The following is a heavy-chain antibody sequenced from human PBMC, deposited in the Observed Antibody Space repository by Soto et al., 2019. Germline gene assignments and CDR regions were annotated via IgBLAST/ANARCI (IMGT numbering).Heavy chain of an antibody. CDR1: GFTFSSYA. J-gene: IGHJ3*02. V-gene: IGHV3-23*01. Sequence: GGSLRLSCAASGFTFSSYAMSWVRQAPGKGLEWVSAISGSGGSTYYADSVKGRFTISRDNSKNTLYLQMNSLRAEDTAVYYCAKGGVVIIPFHDAFDIWGQGTMVTVSS. CDR2: ISGSGGST. CDR3: AKGGVVIIPFHDAFDI. D-gene: IGHD3-3*01.